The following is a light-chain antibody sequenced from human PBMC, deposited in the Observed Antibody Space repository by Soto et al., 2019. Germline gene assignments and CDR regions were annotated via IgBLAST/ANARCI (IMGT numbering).Light chain of an antibody. CDR3: QQSYSTPPT. CDR2: AAV. J-gene: IGKJ1*01. Sequence: DIQMTQSPSSLSASVGDRVTITCRASQSISVYLSWFQQKPGKAPNLLIYAAVTSLSGVPSRFSGSGSGTDFTLTISSLQPEDFATYYCQQSYSTPPTFGQGTKVEIK. V-gene: IGKV1-39*01. CDR1: QSISVY.